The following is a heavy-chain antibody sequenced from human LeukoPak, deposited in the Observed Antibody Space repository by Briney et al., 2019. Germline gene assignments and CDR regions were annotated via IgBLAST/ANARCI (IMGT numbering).Heavy chain of an antibody. CDR1: GFTFSSYA. CDR3: VKDGEYSSSWYDY. V-gene: IGHV3-64D*06. D-gene: IGHD6-13*01. J-gene: IGHJ4*02. Sequence: PGGSLRLSCSASGFTFSSYAMHWVRQAPGKGLEYVSAISSNGGSTYYADSVKGRFTISRDNSKNTLYLQMSSLRAGDTAVYYCVKDGEYSSSWYDYWGQGTLVTVSS. CDR2: ISSNGGST.